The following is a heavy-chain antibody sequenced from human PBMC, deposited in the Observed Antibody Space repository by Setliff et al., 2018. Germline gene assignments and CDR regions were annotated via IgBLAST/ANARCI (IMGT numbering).Heavy chain of an antibody. Sequence: GGSLRLSCAASGFSFSNYWMSWVRQAPGKGLEWVANIKQDGSEKYYVDSVKGRFTISRDNAKNSLYLQMNSLRAEDTAVYYCARDVRVYDSSGYYYYYYGMDVWGQGTTVTVSS. D-gene: IGHD3-22*01. CDR1: GFSFSNYW. CDR3: ARDVRVYDSSGYYYYYYGMDV. CDR2: IKQDGSEK. J-gene: IGHJ6*02. V-gene: IGHV3-7*01.